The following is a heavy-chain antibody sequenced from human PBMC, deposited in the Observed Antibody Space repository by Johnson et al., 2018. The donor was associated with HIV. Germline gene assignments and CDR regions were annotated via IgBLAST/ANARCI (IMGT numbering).Heavy chain of an antibody. D-gene: IGHD3-22*01. CDR3: AREGDSSGAGAFDI. Sequence: QVQLVESGGGVVQPGGSLRLSCAASGFTFSSYGMHWVRQAPGKGLEWVAFIRYDGSTIYYADSVKGRFTISRDNAKNSLYLQMNSRRAEDTAVYYCAREGDSSGAGAFDIWGQGTMVTVSS. CDR2: IRYDGSTI. J-gene: IGHJ3*02. CDR1: GFTFSSYG. V-gene: IGHV3-30*02.